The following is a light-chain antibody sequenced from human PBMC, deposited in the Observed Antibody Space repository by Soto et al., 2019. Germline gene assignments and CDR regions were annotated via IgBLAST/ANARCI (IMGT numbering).Light chain of an antibody. CDR3: QTWGTVFSVV. CDR1: SGHSSYA. V-gene: IGLV4-69*01. J-gene: IGLJ2*01. Sequence: QSVLTQSPSASASLGASVKLTCTLSSGHSSYAIAWHQQQPEKGPRYLIKLNSDGSHNKGDGIPDRFSGSSSGAERYLTISSLQSEDEADYYCQTWGTVFSVVFGGGTKLTVL. CDR2: LNSDGSH.